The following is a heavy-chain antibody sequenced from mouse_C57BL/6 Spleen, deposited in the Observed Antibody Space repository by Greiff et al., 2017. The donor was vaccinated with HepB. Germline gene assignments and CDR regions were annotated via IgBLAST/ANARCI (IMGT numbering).Heavy chain of an antibody. CDR1: GFTFSDYG. Sequence: DVKLVESGGGLVKPGGSLKLSCAASGFTFSDYGMHWVRQAPEKGLEWVAYISSGSSTIYYADTVKGRFTISRDNAKNTLFLQMTSLRSEDTAMYYCARGYPGYYFDYWGQGTTLTVSS. V-gene: IGHV5-17*01. CDR2: ISSGSSTI. D-gene: IGHD2-2*01. J-gene: IGHJ2*01. CDR3: ARGYPGYYFDY.